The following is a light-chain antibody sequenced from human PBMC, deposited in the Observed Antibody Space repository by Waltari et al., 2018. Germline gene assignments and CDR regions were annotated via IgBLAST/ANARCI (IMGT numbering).Light chain of an antibody. V-gene: IGLV3-1*01. CDR3: QAWDSTTAV. J-gene: IGLJ2*01. CDR1: KWGRKY. CDR2: QDN. Sequence: SFELTQSPSVSVSLGQTATITCAGDKWGRKYVSWYKQKPGQSPVLVVYQDNRRPSWIPERFSCSNSGSTATLIISGTQAMDEADYYCQAWDSTTAVFGGGTKLTVL.